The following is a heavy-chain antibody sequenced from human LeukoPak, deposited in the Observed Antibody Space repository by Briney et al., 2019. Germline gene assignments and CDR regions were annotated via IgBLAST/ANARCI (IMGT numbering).Heavy chain of an antibody. J-gene: IGHJ4*02. CDR1: GFTFSNAW. CDR2: ISSSANSA. V-gene: IGHV3-23*01. D-gene: IGHD3-10*01. Sequence: GGSLRLSCAASGFTFSNAWMSWVRQAPGKGLEWVSSISSSANSAWYTASVKGLFTISRDNSKNTLYLQMNNLKAEDTAVYYCAKDLGWENGSGSRTSFDYWGQGTLVIVSS. CDR3: AKDLGWENGSGSRTSFDY.